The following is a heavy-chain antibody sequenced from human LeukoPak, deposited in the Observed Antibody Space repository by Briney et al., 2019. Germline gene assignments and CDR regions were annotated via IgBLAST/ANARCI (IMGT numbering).Heavy chain of an antibody. CDR1: GFTFSDYL. Sequence: GGSLRLSCAASGFTFSDYLMTWIRQAPGKGLEWISYISNTGRTTYYADSVKGRFTISRDDAKNSLFLEMNSLRAEDTAVYYCARDGSPLRFYEMDVWGKGTTVIVSS. CDR2: ISNTGRTT. D-gene: IGHD2-2*03. J-gene: IGHJ6*04. V-gene: IGHV3-11*04. CDR3: ARDGSPLRFYEMDV.